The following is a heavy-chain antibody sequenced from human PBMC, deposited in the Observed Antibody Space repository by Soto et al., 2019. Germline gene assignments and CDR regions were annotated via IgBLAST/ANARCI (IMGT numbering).Heavy chain of an antibody. V-gene: IGHV1-69*01. Sequence: QVQLVQSGAEVKKPGSSLKVSCKTSGASFSTSGISWVRQAPGQGLEWMGGIIPLFGTPKYARKFQGRVSITADESATTVYMELCSFSSDDTAVYYGARASSAVCGGGSCYRLDSSFDSWGQGSLVIVSS. J-gene: IGHJ5*01. D-gene: IGHD2-15*01. CDR1: GASFSTSG. CDR3: ARASSAVCGGGSCYRLDSSFDS. CDR2: IIPLFGTP.